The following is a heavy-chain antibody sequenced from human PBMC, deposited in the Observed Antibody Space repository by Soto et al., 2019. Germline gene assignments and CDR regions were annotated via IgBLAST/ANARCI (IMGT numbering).Heavy chain of an antibody. V-gene: IGHV3-64D*06. CDR2: VSTSGRST. J-gene: IGHJ4*02. D-gene: IGHD2-15*01. CDR1: GFIFSEST. CDR3: VKQAHGLDGVAFDY. Sequence: EVQLVESGGGVVQPGGSLRLSCSASGFIFSESTIYWVRQGPGKGLEAISAVSTSGRSTYYADSVKDRFTISRDNSKNTLFLQMGSLRPEDTAIYYCVKQAHGLDGVAFDYWGQGTQVTVAS.